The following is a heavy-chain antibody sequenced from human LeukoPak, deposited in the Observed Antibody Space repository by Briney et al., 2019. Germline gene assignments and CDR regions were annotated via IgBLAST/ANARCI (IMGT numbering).Heavy chain of an antibody. Sequence: GGSLRLSCAASGFTFSSYWMHWVRQAPGKGLVWVSRINSDGSSTSYADSVKGRFTISRDNAKNTLYLQMNSLRAEDTAVYYCAREAVYDSSGYYQYYFDYWGQGTLVTVSS. J-gene: IGHJ4*02. CDR2: INSDGSST. V-gene: IGHV3-74*01. D-gene: IGHD3-22*01. CDR1: GFTFSSYW. CDR3: AREAVYDSSGYYQYYFDY.